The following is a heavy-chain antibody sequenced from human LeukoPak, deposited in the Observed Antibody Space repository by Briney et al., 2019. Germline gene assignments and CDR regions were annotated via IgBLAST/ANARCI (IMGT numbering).Heavy chain of an antibody. J-gene: IGHJ6*02. CDR3: ARGGSSGWLGYYYYGMDV. V-gene: IGHV3-7*03. D-gene: IGHD6-19*01. CDR2: IKQDGSEK. Sequence: PGGSLRLFCAASGFTFSSYWMSWVRQAPGKGLEWVANIKQDGSEKYYVDSVKGRFTISRDNAKNSLYLQMNSLRAEDTAVYYCARGGSSGWLGYYYYGMDVWGQGTTVTVSS. CDR1: GFTFSSYW.